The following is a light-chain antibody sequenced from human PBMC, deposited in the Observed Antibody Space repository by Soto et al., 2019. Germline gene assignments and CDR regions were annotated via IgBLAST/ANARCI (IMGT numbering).Light chain of an antibody. CDR2: AGS. J-gene: IGKJ4*01. CDR1: QGRSSD. CDR3: QQYGSSPLT. V-gene: IGKV1-9*01. Sequence: DSQLTQSPSVLSASVGDRVAITCRASQGRSSDVAWDQQKPGKAPKLLIYAGSTLQRGVPSRFSGSESGTDFTLTISRLEAEDFAVYYCQQYGSSPLTFGGGTKVDI.